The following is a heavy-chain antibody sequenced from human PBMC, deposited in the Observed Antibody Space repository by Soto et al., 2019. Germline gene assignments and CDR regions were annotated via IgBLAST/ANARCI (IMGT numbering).Heavy chain of an antibody. D-gene: IGHD2-15*01. J-gene: IGHJ6*02. Sequence: GGSLRLSCAASGFTFSSYAMHWVRQAPGKGLEWVAVISYDGSNKYYADSVKGRFTISRDNSKNTLYLQMNSLRAEDTAVYYCARDIVVVVADEDYYYGMDVWGQGTPVTVSS. CDR3: ARDIVVVVADEDYYYGMDV. V-gene: IGHV3-30-3*01. CDR1: GFTFSSYA. CDR2: ISYDGSNK.